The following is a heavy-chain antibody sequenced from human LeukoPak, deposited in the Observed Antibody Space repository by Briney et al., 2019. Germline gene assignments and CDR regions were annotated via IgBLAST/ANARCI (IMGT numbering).Heavy chain of an antibody. V-gene: IGHV4-59*08. CDR3: ARHLTPPYGMDV. CDR2: IYYSGST. CDR1: GGSISSYY. J-gene: IGHJ6*02. Sequence: PSETLSLTCTVSGGSISSYYWSWIRQPPGKGLEWIGYIYYSGSTNYNPSLKSRVTMSVDTSKNQFSLKLSSVTAADTAVYYCARHLTPPYGMDVWGQGTTVTVSS. D-gene: IGHD1-14*01.